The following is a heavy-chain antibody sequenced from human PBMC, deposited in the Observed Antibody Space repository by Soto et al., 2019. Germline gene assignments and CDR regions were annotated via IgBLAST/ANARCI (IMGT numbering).Heavy chain of an antibody. CDR3: ASDKRSSARYYYYYGMDV. CDR1: GYPFTGYY. V-gene: IGHV1-2*02. J-gene: IGHJ6*02. D-gene: IGHD6-6*01. Sequence: ASVKVSCKASGYPFTGYYMHWVRQAPGQGLEWMGWINPNSGGTNYAQKFQGRVTMTRDTSSSTAYMELSRLKSDDTAVYYCASDKRSSARYYYYYGMDVWGQGTTVTVS. CDR2: INPNSGGT.